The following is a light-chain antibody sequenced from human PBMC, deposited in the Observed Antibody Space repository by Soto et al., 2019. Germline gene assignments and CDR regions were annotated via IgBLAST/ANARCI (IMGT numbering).Light chain of an antibody. Sequence: QLVLTQLPSTSGTPGQRVSISCSGSRPNIGSNYVHWYQQLPGTAPKLLIYSNNQRPSGVPDRFSGSKSGTSASLAISGLRSDDEADYFCAAWDDSLNAYVFGTGTKLTVL. CDR1: RPNIGSNY. CDR3: AAWDDSLNAYV. V-gene: IGLV1-47*02. J-gene: IGLJ1*01. CDR2: SNN.